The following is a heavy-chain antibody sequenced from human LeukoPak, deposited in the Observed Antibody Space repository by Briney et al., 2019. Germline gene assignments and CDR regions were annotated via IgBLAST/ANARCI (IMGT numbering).Heavy chain of an antibody. J-gene: IGHJ4*01. Sequence: GGSLRLSCAASGFTFGNFAMTWFRQAPGKGLEWVSAITGSGGGKYYADSVKGRFVISRDNSENTLDLQMNSLRAEDTAVYYCAKGLQHSNLDWGHGTLVTVSS. D-gene: IGHD5-18*01. CDR1: GFTFGNFA. CDR2: ITGSGGGK. CDR3: AKGLQHSNLD. V-gene: IGHV3-23*01.